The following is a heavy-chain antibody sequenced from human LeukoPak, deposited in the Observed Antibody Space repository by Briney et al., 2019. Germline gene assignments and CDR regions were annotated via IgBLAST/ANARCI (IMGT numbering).Heavy chain of an antibody. V-gene: IGHV3-30*02. CDR1: GCTFSSYG. D-gene: IGHD3-10*01. J-gene: IGHJ6*02. CDR2: IWYDGSNK. Sequence: GGSLRLSCAASGCTFSSYGMHWVRQAPGKGLEWVAVIWYDGSNKYYVDSVKGRFTISRDNSKNTLYLQMNSLRAEDTAVYYCANMVRREYGMDVWGQGTTVTVSS. CDR3: ANMVRREYGMDV.